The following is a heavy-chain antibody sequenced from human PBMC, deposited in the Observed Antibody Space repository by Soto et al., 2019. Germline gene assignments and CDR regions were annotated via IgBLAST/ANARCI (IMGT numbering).Heavy chain of an antibody. D-gene: IGHD3-3*01. CDR2: ISAYNGNT. CDR1: GYTFTSYG. CDR3: ARDLDSAYPTRGMDV. V-gene: IGHV1-18*01. Sequence: ASVKVSCKASGYTFTSYGISWVRQAPGQGLEWMGWISAYNGNTNYAQKLQGRVTMTTDTSTSTAYMELRSLRSDDTAVYYCARDLDSAYPTRGMDVWGQGTTVTVSS. J-gene: IGHJ6*02.